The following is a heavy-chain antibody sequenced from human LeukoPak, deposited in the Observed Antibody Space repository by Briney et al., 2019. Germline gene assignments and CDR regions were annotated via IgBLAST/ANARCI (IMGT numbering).Heavy chain of an antibody. CDR1: GGSISSYY. CDR2: IYTSGST. D-gene: IGHD3-16*01. Sequence: SETLSLTCTVSGGSISSYYWSWIRQPAGKGLEWIGRIYTSGSTNYNPSLKSRVTMSVDTSKNQFSLKLSSVTAADTAVYYCARGGSGSGGASYYYGLDVWGQGTTVTVSS. CDR3: ARGGSGSGGASYYYGLDV. V-gene: IGHV4-4*07. J-gene: IGHJ6*02.